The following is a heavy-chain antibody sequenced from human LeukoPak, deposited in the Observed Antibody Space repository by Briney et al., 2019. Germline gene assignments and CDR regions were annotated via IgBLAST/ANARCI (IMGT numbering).Heavy chain of an antibody. CDR1: GGSISSYY. V-gene: IGHV4-59*08. CDR3: ARHQSYCSGGSCYLESYDY. D-gene: IGHD2-15*01. Sequence: SETLSLTCTVSGGSISSYYWSWIRQPPGKGLEWIGYIYYSGSTNYNPSLKSRVTISVDTSKSQFSLKLSSVTVADTAVYYCARHQSYCSGGSCYLESYDYRGQGTLVTVSS. CDR2: IYYSGST. J-gene: IGHJ4*02.